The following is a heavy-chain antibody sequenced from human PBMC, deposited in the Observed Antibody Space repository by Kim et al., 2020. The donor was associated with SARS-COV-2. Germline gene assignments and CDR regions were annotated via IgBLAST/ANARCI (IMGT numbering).Heavy chain of an antibody. CDR3: AKGAGWED. V-gene: IGHV3-30*18. D-gene: IGHD1-26*01. CDR2: ISYDGSNK. CDR1: GFTFSSYG. Sequence: GGSLRLSCAASGFTFSSYGMHWVRQAPGKGLEWVAVISYDGSNKYYADSVKGRFTISRDNSKNTLYLQMNSLRAEDTAVYYCAKGAGWEDWGQGTLVTVSS. J-gene: IGHJ4*02.